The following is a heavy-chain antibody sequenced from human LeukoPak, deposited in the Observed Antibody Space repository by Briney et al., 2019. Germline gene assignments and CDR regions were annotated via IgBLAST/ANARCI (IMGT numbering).Heavy chain of an antibody. CDR3: ARTKPYSYGSGGWFDP. D-gene: IGHD5-18*01. V-gene: IGHV4-39*07. Sequence: PSQTLSLTCTVSGGSISSGSYYWGWIRQPPGKGLEWIGSIYYSGSTYYNPSLKSRVTISVDTSKNQFSLKLSSVTAADTAVYYCARTKPYSYGSGGWFDPWGQGTLVTVSS. CDR1: GGSISSGSYY. J-gene: IGHJ5*02. CDR2: IYYSGST.